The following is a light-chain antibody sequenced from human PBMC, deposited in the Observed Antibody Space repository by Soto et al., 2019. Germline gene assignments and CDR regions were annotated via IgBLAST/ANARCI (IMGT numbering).Light chain of an antibody. Sequence: QSVLTQSPSASAYLGASVKLTCTLSSGHRNYAIAWHQQQPEKGPRYLMKLNSDGSHTKGDGIPDRFSGSSSGAERYLTISSLQSEDEADYYCQTRGTGTVVFGGGTKLTVL. CDR2: LNSDGSH. V-gene: IGLV4-69*01. J-gene: IGLJ2*01. CDR3: QTRGTGTVV. CDR1: SGHRNYA.